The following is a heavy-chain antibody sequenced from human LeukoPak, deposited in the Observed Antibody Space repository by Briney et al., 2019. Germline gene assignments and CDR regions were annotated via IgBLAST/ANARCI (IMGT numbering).Heavy chain of an antibody. CDR2: INPNSGGT. V-gene: IGHV1-2*02. J-gene: IGHJ4*02. CDR1: GYTFTGYY. CDR3: ARLGDDYVWGSGGH. D-gene: IGHD3-16*01. Sequence: GASVKVSCKASGYTFTGYYMHWVRQAPGQGLEWMGWINPNSGGTNYAQKFQGRVTMTRDTSISTAYMELSRLRSDATAVYYCARLGDDYVWGSGGHWGQGTLVTVSS.